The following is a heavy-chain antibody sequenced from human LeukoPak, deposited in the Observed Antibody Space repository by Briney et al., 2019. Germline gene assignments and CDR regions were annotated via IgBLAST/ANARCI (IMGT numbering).Heavy chain of an antibody. D-gene: IGHD3-22*01. V-gene: IGHV4-4*07. CDR3: ARNGLDGLNYYDSSGTNWFDP. CDR2: IYTSGST. CDR1: GGSISSYY. Sequence: KPSETLSLTCTVSGGSISSYYWSWIRQPAGKGLEWVGRIYTSGSTNYNPSLKSRVTMSVDTSKNQFSLKLSSVTAADTAVYCCARNGLDGLNYYDSSGTNWFDPWGQGTLVTVFS. J-gene: IGHJ5*02.